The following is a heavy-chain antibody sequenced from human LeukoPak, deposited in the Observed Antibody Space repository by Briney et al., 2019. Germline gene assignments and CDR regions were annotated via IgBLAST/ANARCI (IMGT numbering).Heavy chain of an antibody. CDR3: ATYDILTGFDY. J-gene: IGHJ4*02. Sequence: SVKVSCKASGYTFTNHGISWVRRAPGQGLEWMGGISPLLGASNHTQKFQDRVRITADESASTAYMELSNLRSADTAVYYCATYDILTGFDYWGQGTLVTVSS. CDR1: GYTFTNHG. D-gene: IGHD3-9*01. CDR2: ISPLLGAS. V-gene: IGHV1-69*13.